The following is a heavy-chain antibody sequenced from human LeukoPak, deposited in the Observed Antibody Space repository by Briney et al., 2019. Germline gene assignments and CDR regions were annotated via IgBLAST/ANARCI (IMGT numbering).Heavy chain of an antibody. CDR1: GGTFSSYA. Sequence: SVKVSCKASGGTFSSYAISWVRQAPGQGLEWMGGIIPIFGTANYAQKFQGRVTITTDESTSTAYMELSSLRSEDTAVYYCARDPPIYCSSTSCRGDYWGQGTLVTVSS. D-gene: IGHD2-2*01. CDR2: IIPIFGTA. J-gene: IGHJ4*02. CDR3: ARDPPIYCSSTSCRGDY. V-gene: IGHV1-69*05.